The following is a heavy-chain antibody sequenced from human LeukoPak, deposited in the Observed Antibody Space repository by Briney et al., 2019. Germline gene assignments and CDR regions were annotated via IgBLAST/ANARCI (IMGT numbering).Heavy chain of an antibody. CDR2: ISGSGGST. CDR3: AKDRIPDYYDSSGPIDY. V-gene: IGHV3-23*01. Sequence: GGSLRLSCAASGFTFSSYAMSWVRQAPGKGLEWVSAISGSGGSTYYADSVKGRFTISRDNSKNPLYLQMNSLRAEDTAVYYCAKDRIPDYYDSSGPIDYWGQGTLVTVSS. J-gene: IGHJ4*02. CDR1: GFTFSSYA. D-gene: IGHD3-22*01.